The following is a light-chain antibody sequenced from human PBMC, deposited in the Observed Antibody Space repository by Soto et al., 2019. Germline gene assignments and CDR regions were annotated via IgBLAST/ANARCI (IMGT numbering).Light chain of an antibody. CDR2: DAS. CDR1: QSISSY. V-gene: IGKV3-11*01. J-gene: IGKJ3*01. Sequence: EIVLTQSPSTLSLSPGERATLSCRASQSISSYVAWYQQKPDQAPRLLIYDASNRATGIPARFSGSGSGTDFTLTISSLGPEDVAAYYCHRCSTSPLTFGPGTKVDIK. CDR3: HRCSTSPLT.